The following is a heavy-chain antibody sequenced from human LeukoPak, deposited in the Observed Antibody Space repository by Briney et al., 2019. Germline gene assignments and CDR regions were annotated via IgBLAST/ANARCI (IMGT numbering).Heavy chain of an antibody. Sequence: SETLSLTCTVSGGSISSGSYYWSWIRHPAGKGLEWIGRIYTSGSTTYNPSLKSRVTISVDTSKNQFSLKLSSVTAADTAVYYCARAGRYYDILTGYFVDNWFDPWGQGTLVTVSS. CDR1: GGSISSGSYY. D-gene: IGHD3-9*01. J-gene: IGHJ5*02. CDR3: ARAGRYYDILTGYFVDNWFDP. V-gene: IGHV4-61*02. CDR2: IYTSGST.